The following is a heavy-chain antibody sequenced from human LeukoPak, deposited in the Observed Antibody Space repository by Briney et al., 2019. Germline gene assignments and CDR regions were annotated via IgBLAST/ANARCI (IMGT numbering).Heavy chain of an antibody. D-gene: IGHD3-10*01. CDR1: GFTFSTYA. CDR2: ISDSSGST. J-gene: IGHJ3*02. V-gene: IGHV3-23*01. CDR3: ATLTMVRGVNPSDAFDI. Sequence: GGSLRLSCAASGFTFSTYAMSWVRQAPGKGLEWVSAISDSSGSTYYADSVKGQFTISRDNSKNTLYLQMNSLRAEDTAVYYCATLTMVRGVNPSDAFDIWGQGTTVTVSS.